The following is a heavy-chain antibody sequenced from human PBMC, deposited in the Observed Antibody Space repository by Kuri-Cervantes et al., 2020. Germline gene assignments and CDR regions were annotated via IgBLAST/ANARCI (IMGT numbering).Heavy chain of an antibody. CDR2: ILDDGSYK. J-gene: IGHJ6*03. V-gene: IGHV3-30*02. D-gene: IGHD4-17*01. CDR3: ARDEEDYGDYGGYYYYYYYMDV. CDR1: GFTFDTYA. Sequence: GESLKISCEASGFTFDTYAIHWVRQAPAKGPEWVSYILDDGSYKFYADSVKGRFTISRDNSKNTLYLQMNSLRAEDTAVYYCARDEEDYGDYGGYYYYYYYMDVWGKGTTVTVSS.